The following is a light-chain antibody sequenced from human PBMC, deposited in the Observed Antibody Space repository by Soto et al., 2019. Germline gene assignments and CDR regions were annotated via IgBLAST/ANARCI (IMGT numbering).Light chain of an antibody. CDR1: STDVGGYDY. CDR2: DVH. V-gene: IGLV2-8*01. J-gene: IGLJ1*01. Sequence: QSVLTQPPSASGSLGQSVTISCTGTSTDVGGYDYVSWYQQHPGKAPKLIIYDVHKWPSGVPDRFFGSKSGYTASLTLSGLRAADEADYYCSSYSGSNDFVFGTGTKVTVL. CDR3: SSYSGSNDFV.